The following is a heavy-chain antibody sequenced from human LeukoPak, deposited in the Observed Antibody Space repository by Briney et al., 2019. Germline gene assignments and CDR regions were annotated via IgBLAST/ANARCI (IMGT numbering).Heavy chain of an antibody. CDR2: ISSSSSYT. CDR1: GFTFSDHY. D-gene: IGHD4-23*01. CDR3: ARDRDGGTDY. J-gene: IGHJ4*02. V-gene: IGHV3-11*05. Sequence: GGSLRLSCAASGFTFSDHYMSWIRQAPGKGLEWVSYISSSSSYTNYADSVKGRFTISRDNAKNSLYLQMNSLRAEDTAVYYCARDRDGGTDYWGQGTLVTVSS.